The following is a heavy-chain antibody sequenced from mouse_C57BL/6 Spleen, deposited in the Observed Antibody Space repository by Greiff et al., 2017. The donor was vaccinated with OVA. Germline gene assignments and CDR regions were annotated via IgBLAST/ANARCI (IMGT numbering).Heavy chain of an antibody. J-gene: IGHJ2*01. CDR2: IYPGDGDT. CDR1: GYAFSSSW. CDR3: ARETVSDFHFDY. Sequence: QVQLKESGPELVKPGASVKISCKASGYAFSSSWMNWVKQRPGKGLEWIGRIYPGDGDTNYNGKFKGKATLTADKSSSTAYMQLSSLTSEDSAVYFCARETVSDFHFDYWGQGTTLTVSS. V-gene: IGHV1-82*01.